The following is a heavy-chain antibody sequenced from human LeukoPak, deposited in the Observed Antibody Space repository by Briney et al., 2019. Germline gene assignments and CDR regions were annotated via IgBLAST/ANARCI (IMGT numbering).Heavy chain of an antibody. Sequence: ASVKVSCKASGYTFTSYGISWVRQAPGQGLEWMGGIIPIFGTANYAQKFQGRVTITADESTSTAYMELSSLRSEDTAVYYCASPLLSGSYFEGIGYWGQGTLVTVSS. J-gene: IGHJ4*02. V-gene: IGHV1-69*13. CDR1: GYTFTSYG. CDR3: ASPLLSGSYFEGIGY. D-gene: IGHD1-26*01. CDR2: IIPIFGTA.